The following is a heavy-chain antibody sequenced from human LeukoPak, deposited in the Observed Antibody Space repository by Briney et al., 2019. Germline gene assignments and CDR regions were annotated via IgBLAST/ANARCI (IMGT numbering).Heavy chain of an antibody. CDR3: PRVKLLRYCSSTSCPSNWFDR. V-gene: IGHV1-18*01. Sequence: PWASGKVSCKASGYTFTSSGITWLRQAPGQGLEWMGSFSAYNGNTNYAQKLKGRVTMPTDTSTTPASMELASLRSDDPAWYYWPRVKLLRYCSSTSCPSNWFDRWGQGTLVTVSS. J-gene: IGHJ5*02. D-gene: IGHD2-2*01. CDR2: FSAYNGNT. CDR1: GYTFTSSG.